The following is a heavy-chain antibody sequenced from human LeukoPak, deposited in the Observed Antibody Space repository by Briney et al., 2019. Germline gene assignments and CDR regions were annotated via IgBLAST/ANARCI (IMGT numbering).Heavy chain of an antibody. CDR2: FDPEDGET. D-gene: IGHD6-6*01. CDR3: ATLATDSSSGYYYYYYMDV. J-gene: IGHJ6*03. Sequence: ASVKVSCKVSGYTLTELSMHWVRQAPGKGLEWMGGFDPEDGETIYAQKFQGRVTMTEDTSTDTAYMELSSLRSEDTAVYYCATLATDSSSGYYYYYYMDVWGKGTTVTVSS. CDR1: GYTLTELS. V-gene: IGHV1-24*01.